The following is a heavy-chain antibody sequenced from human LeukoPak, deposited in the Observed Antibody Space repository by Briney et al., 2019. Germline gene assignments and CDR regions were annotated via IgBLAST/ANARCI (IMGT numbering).Heavy chain of an antibody. CDR2: TSAHSGDT. Sequence: GASVKVSCKTSGYTFTGYYLHWVRQAPGQGLEWMAWTSAHSGDTDYAQKFQGRVTMTRDTSITTAYMELSSLRADDTAVYYCAREYCSGGSCHQAFDYWGPGTLVTVSS. V-gene: IGHV1-2*02. J-gene: IGHJ4*02. CDR1: GYTFTGYY. CDR3: AREYCSGGSCHQAFDY. D-gene: IGHD2-15*01.